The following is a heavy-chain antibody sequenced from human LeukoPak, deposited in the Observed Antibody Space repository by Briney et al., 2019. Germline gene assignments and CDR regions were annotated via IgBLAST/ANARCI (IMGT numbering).Heavy chain of an antibody. Sequence: GGSLRLSCAASGFTFSSYSMNWVRQAPGKGLEWVSYFSSSSSTIYYADSVKGRFTISRDNAKNSLYLQMNSLRAEDTAVYYCARSPYGSGSYFDYWGQGTLVTVSS. D-gene: IGHD3-10*01. V-gene: IGHV3-48*01. CDR2: FSSSSSTI. CDR1: GFTFSSYS. J-gene: IGHJ4*02. CDR3: ARSPYGSGSYFDY.